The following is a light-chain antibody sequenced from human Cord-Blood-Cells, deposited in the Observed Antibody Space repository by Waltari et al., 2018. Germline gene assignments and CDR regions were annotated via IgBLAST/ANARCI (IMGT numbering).Light chain of an antibody. V-gene: IGLV2-14*01. CDR2: DVS. Sequence: QSALTQPASVSGSPGQSITISCTGTNSDVGGYNYVSWYQQHQGKAPKLMIYDVSNRPSGVSNRFSGSKSGNTASLTISGLQAEDEADYYCSSYTSSSTWVFGGGTKLTVL. CDR1: NSDVGGYNY. J-gene: IGLJ3*02. CDR3: SSYTSSSTWV.